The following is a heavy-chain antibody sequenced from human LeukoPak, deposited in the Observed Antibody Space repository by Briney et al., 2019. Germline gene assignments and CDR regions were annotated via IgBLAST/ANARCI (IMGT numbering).Heavy chain of an antibody. V-gene: IGHV3-48*03. CDR1: GFTFSSYE. Sequence: GGSLRLSCAASGFTFSSYEVNWVRQAPGKGLEWVSYISSSGSTIYYADSVKGRFTISRDNAKNSLYLQMNSLRAEDTAVYYCARDWVGGPYYYYGMDVWGKGTTVTVSS. D-gene: IGHD1-26*01. CDR3: ARDWVGGPYYYYGMDV. CDR2: ISSSGSTI. J-gene: IGHJ6*04.